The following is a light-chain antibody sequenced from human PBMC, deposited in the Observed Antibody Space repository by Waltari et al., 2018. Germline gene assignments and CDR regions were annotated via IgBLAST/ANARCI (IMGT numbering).Light chain of an antibody. CDR2: DAS. CDR1: QSISSY. J-gene: IGKJ3*01. CDR3: QHRGYWPPEAT. V-gene: IGKV3-11*01. Sequence: EIVLTQSPATLSLSPGERASLSCRASQSISSYLAWYQQKPGQAPRLLIDDASTRATGTPARVSGSGSGTDFTLIISSLEPEDFAVYYCQHRGYWPPEATFGPGTKVDIK.